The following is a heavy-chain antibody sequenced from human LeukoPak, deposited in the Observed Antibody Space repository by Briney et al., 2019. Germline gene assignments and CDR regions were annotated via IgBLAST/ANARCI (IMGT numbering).Heavy chain of an antibody. CDR2: IYYSGST. J-gene: IGHJ4*02. D-gene: IGHD2-15*01. CDR3: ARLIPGYSSGVDY. V-gene: IGHV4-59*08. Sequence: SETLSLTCTVSGGSISRYYWSWMRQPPAKGLVWIGYIYYSGSTNYNPSLKSRVTISVDTSKTQLSLKLTSVTAADTAMYYCARLIPGYSSGVDYWGQGTLVAVSP. CDR1: GGSISRYY.